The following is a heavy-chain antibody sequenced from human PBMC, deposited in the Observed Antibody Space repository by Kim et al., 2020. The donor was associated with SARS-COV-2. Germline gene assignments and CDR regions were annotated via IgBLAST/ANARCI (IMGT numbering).Heavy chain of an antibody. CDR3: ARDDYVFWSGPVNFDY. J-gene: IGHJ4*02. Sequence: DSGKGRCTISRDNAKNALYLQMNSLRAEDTAVYYCARDDYVFWSGPVNFDYWGQGPLVTVSS. D-gene: IGHD3-3*01. V-gene: IGHV3-11*04.